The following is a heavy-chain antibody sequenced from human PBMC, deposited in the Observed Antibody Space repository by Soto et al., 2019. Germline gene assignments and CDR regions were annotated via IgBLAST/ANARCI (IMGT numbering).Heavy chain of an antibody. D-gene: IGHD5-12*01. CDR3: AQATPFDY. CDR2: ISSSSYI. CDR1: GFTFSSYA. J-gene: IGHJ4*02. V-gene: IGHV3-21*01. Sequence: GGSLRLSCAASGFTFSSYAMSWVRQAPGKGLEWVSSISSSSYIYYADSVKGRFTISRDNAKNSLYLQMNSLRAEDTAVYYCAQATPFDYWGQGTLVTVS.